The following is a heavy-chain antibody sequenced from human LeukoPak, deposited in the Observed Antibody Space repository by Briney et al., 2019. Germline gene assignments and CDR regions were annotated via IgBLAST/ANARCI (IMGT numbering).Heavy chain of an antibody. CDR2: TYYSGST. CDR1: GGSISSYY. Sequence: PSETLSLTCTVSGGSISSYYWSWIRQPPGKGLEWIGYTYYSGSTNYNPSLKSRVTISVDTSKNQFSLKLSSVTAADTAVYYCARVVEQWLVFDYWGQGTLVTVSS. V-gene: IGHV4-59*01. CDR3: ARVVEQWLVFDY. D-gene: IGHD6-19*01. J-gene: IGHJ4*02.